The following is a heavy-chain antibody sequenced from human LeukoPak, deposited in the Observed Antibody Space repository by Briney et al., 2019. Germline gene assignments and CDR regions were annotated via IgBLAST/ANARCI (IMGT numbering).Heavy chain of an antibody. D-gene: IGHD6-13*01. CDR3: ARLQLAAAGNRWFDP. Sequence: PSETLSLTCTVSGGSISGYYWSWIRQPPGKGLEWIGYIYYSGTTNYNPSLKSRVTISVDTSENQFSLRLSSVTAADTAVYYCARLQLAAAGNRWFDPWGQGTLVTVSS. J-gene: IGHJ5*02. CDR2: IYYSGTT. CDR1: GGSISGYY. V-gene: IGHV4-59*01.